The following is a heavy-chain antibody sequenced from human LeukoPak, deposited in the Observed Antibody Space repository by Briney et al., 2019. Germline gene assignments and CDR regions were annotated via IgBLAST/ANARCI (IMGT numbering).Heavy chain of an antibody. D-gene: IGHD1-14*01. J-gene: IGHJ6*03. Sequence: GGSLRLSRASSGFTLSSYVMHWVRPAPGKGLEGVAFIRYDGSNKYYTDSVKGRLTISRDNSKNTLYMQMNSLIGEDTAVYYCAKGCGREASYYYYYMDVWGKGTPVTISS. CDR3: AKGCGREASYYYYYMDV. CDR1: GFTLSSYV. V-gene: IGHV3-30*02. CDR2: IRYDGSNK.